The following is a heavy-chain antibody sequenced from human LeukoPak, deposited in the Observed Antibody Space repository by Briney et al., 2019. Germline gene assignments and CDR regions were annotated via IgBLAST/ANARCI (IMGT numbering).Heavy chain of an antibody. D-gene: IGHD6-13*01. Sequence: GGSLRLSCAASGFTFSSYSMNWVRQAPGKGLEWVSSISSSSSYIYYADSVKGRFTISRDNAKNSLYLQMNSLRAEDTAVYYCARDKGGIAAAGRDYWGQGTPVTVSS. CDR2: ISSSSSYI. CDR1: GFTFSSYS. J-gene: IGHJ4*02. CDR3: ARDKGGIAAAGRDY. V-gene: IGHV3-21*01.